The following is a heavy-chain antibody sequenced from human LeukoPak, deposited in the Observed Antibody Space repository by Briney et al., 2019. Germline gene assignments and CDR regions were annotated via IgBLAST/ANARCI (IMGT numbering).Heavy chain of an antibody. Sequence: SETLSLTCTVSGGSLSNYYWSWIRQRPGKGLEWIGYIYYNGITKYSPSLASRLTISVDTSKNQFSLRLSSVTAADTAVYYCARDLAHCSGGSCYAYGMDVWGHGTTVTVSS. V-gene: IGHV4-59*01. D-gene: IGHD2-15*01. CDR1: GGSLSNYY. CDR3: ARDLAHCSGGSCYAYGMDV. CDR2: IYYNGIT. J-gene: IGHJ6*02.